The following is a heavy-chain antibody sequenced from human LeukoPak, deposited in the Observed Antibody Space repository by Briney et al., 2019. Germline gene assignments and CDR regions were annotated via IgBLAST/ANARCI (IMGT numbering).Heavy chain of an antibody. CDR1: GGTFSSYA. Sequence: SVKVSCKASGGTFSSYAISWVRQAPGQGLEWMGGIIPIFGTANYAQKFQGRVTITADESTSTAYMELSSLRSEDTAVYYCGSWATVTRTIDYWGQGTLVTVSS. V-gene: IGHV1-69*13. CDR3: GSWATVTRTIDY. CDR2: IIPIFGTA. D-gene: IGHD3-3*01. J-gene: IGHJ4*02.